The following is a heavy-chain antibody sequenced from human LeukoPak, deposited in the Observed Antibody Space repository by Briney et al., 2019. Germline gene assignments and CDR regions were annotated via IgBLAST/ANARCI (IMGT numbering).Heavy chain of an antibody. V-gene: IGHV1-18*01. CDR3: ARDLGSSWHDAFDF. CDR2: ISAYTGNT. D-gene: IGHD6-13*01. Sequence: ASVKVSCKATGYTFNSYGISWVRQAPGQGLEWMGWISAYTGNTNYAQRLQGRVTMTTDSSTTTAYMELRSLRSDDTAVYYCARDLGSSWHDAFDFWGQGTLVTVSS. CDR1: GYTFNSYG. J-gene: IGHJ3*01.